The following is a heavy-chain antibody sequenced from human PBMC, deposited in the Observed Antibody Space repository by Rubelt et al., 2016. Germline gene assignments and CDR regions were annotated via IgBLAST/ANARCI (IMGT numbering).Heavy chain of an antibody. V-gene: IGHV3-15*07. CDR1: GFTFSNAW. CDR3: TTDTAMDNEFDY. CDR2: IKSKTAGGTK. D-gene: IGHD5-18*01. Sequence: EVQLVESGGGLVKPGGSLRLSCAASGFTFSNAWMNWVRQAPGKGLEWVGRIKSKTAGGTKDYAAPVKGRCTSSIEDSKTTLYLQMNSLKTEDTAVYYCTTDTAMDNEFDYWGQGTLVTVSS. J-gene: IGHJ4*02.